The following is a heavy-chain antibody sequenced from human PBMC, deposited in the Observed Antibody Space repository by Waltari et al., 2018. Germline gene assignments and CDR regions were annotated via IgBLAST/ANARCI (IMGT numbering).Heavy chain of an antibody. CDR3: SRQVLGYCTSAACRRLES. CDR1: GYAVNSGFS. Sequence: QVQLLESGPGLVKSSETLSLTCDVSGYAVNSGFSCGWIRQAPGEGLEWVATVYHDGTTFYNPSLKSRLSVSMDTSKNQISLTLKSVTAADTAVYYCSRQVLGYCTSAACRRLESWGQGTLVTVSS. D-gene: IGHD2-2*03. CDR2: VYHDGTT. J-gene: IGHJ4*02. V-gene: IGHV4-38-2*01.